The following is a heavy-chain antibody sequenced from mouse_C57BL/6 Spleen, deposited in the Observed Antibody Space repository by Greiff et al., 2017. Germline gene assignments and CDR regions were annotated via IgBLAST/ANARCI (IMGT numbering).Heavy chain of an antibody. CDR2: INYNGSST. CDR1: GFTFSDYY. D-gene: IGHD6-5*01. J-gene: IGHJ4*01. V-gene: IGHV5-16*01. Sequence: EVKLVESEGGLVQPGSSMKLSCTASGFTFSDYYMAWVRQVPEKGLEWVANINYNGSSTYYLDSLKSRFIISRDNAKNMLYLQMSRLKSEDTATYYCARGAYDAMDYWGQGTSVTVSS. CDR3: ARGAYDAMDY.